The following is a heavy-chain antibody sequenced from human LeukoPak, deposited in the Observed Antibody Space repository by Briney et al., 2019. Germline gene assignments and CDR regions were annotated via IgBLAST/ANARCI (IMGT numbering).Heavy chain of an antibody. D-gene: IGHD4-23*01. J-gene: IGHJ4*02. V-gene: IGHV3-33*01. Sequence: GGSLRLSCAASGLTFSSYGMHWVRQAPGKGLEWVSVIWYDGKNKHYADSVKGRFTISRDNSKNTLYLQMNSLRAEDTAVYYCARRDDYGGNSLDYWGQGTLVTVSS. CDR3: ARRDDYGGNSLDY. CDR2: IWYDGKNK. CDR1: GLTFSSYG.